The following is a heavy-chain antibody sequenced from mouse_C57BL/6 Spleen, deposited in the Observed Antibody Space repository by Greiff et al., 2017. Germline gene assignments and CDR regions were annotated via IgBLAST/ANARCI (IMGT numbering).Heavy chain of an antibody. J-gene: IGHJ1*03. CDR1: GYTFTSYD. CDR3: ARDWDVKYFDV. V-gene: IGHV1-85*01. D-gene: IGHD4-1*01. Sequence: QVQLKQSGPELVKPGASVKLSCKASGYTFTSYDINWVKQRPGQGLEWIGWIYPRDGSTKYNEKFNGKATLTVDTSSSTAYMELHSLASEDSAVYFCARDWDVKYFDVWGTGTTVTVSS. CDR2: IYPRDGST.